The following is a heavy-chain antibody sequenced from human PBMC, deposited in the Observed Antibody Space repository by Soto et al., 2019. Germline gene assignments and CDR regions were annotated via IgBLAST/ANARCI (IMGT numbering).Heavy chain of an antibody. CDR2: IIPIFGTI. Sequence: QVQLVQSGAEVTKPGSSVKVSCKASGGTFSTYGITWVRQASGQGLEWMGGIIPIFGTIKFAQKFQGRLTITPDESTSTVYMELSSLTSEDTAVYYCASRERVDAFDVWGQWTMVTVSS. V-gene: IGHV1-69*01. CDR3: ASRERVDAFDV. J-gene: IGHJ3*01. D-gene: IGHD1-26*01. CDR1: GGTFSTYG.